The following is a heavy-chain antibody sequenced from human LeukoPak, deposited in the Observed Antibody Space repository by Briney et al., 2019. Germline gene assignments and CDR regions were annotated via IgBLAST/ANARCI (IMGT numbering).Heavy chain of an antibody. CDR2: INHSGST. J-gene: IGHJ4*02. CDR1: GGSFSGYY. D-gene: IGHD3-10*01. CDR3: ARGPRTYYYGSGSRD. V-gene: IGHV4-34*01. Sequence: SETLSLTCAFYGGSFSGYYLSWIRRPPGKGLEWIGEINHSGSTNYNPSLKSRVTISVDTSKNQFSLKLSSVTAADTAVYYCARGPRTYYYGSGSRDWGQGTLVTVSS.